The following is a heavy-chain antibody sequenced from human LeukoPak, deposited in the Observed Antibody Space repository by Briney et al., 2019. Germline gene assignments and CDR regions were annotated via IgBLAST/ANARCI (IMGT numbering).Heavy chain of an antibody. CDR1: GYTFTGYY. D-gene: IGHD1-14*01. CDR3: ATSPGYDY. V-gene: IGHV1-2*02. CDR2: INPNGGDT. J-gene: IGHJ4*02. Sequence: SVKVSCKASGYTFTGYYMHWVRQAPGQGLQWMGWINPNGGDTNYAQKFQGRVTMTEDTSTDTAYMDLTSLRSEDTAVYYCATSPGYDYWGQGTLVTASS.